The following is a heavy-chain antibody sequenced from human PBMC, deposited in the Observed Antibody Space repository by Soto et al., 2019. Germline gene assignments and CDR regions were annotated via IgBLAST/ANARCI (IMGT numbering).Heavy chain of an antibody. V-gene: IGHV4-39*07. D-gene: IGHD3-10*01. Sequence: SETLSLTSTVSGGSISSSSYYWGWIRQPPGKGLEWIGSIYYSGSTYYNPSLKSRVTISVDTSKNQFSLKLSSVTAEDTAMYFCAREMYGSVEYWGQGTLVTVSS. CDR3: AREMYGSVEY. CDR1: GGSISSSSYY. J-gene: IGHJ4*02. CDR2: IYYSGST.